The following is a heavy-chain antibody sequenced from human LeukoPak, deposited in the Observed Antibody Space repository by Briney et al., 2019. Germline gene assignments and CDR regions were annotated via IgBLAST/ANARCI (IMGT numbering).Heavy chain of an antibody. CDR1: GFTFSSYW. J-gene: IGHJ4*02. CDR2: INSDGSST. D-gene: IGHD6-19*01. V-gene: IGHV3-74*01. CDR3: ARVPYSSGWYYFDY. Sequence: GGSLRLSCTASGFTFSSYWMHWVRQAPGKGLVWFSHINSDGSSTSYADSVKGRFTISRDNAKNTLYLQMNSLRAEDTAVYYCARVPYSSGWYYFDYWGQGTLVTVSS.